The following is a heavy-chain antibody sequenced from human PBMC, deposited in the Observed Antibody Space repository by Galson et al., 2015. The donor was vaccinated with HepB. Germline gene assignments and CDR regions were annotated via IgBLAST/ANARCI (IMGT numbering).Heavy chain of an antibody. CDR1: GFSFSVYS. Sequence: SLRLSCAASGFSFSVYSMNWVRQAPGKGLEWISYISSSSSGIYYADSVKGRLTISRDNAKNLLYLQMNSLRAEDMAVYYCAREREFYIDVWGKGTTVPVSS. CDR3: AREREFYIDV. V-gene: IGHV3-48*01. J-gene: IGHJ6*03. CDR2: ISSSSSGI.